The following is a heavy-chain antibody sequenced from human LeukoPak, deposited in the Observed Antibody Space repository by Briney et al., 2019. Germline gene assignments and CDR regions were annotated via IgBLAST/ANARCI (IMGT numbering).Heavy chain of an antibody. V-gene: IGHV3-30*18. CDR2: ISYDGGTK. J-gene: IGHJ1*01. CDR3: AKRPAGTGYFQH. D-gene: IGHD6-19*01. CDR1: GFXFSSYG. Sequence: GGSLRLSCAASGFXFSSYGIHWVRQAPGKGLEWVALISYDGGTKYYADSVKGRFTISRDNSKNTLYLQMNSLRVEDTAVYYCAKRPAGTGYFQHWGQGTLVTVSS.